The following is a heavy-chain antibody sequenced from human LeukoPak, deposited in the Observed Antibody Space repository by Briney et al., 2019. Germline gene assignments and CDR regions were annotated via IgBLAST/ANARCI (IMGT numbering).Heavy chain of an antibody. CDR2: ISSDGNNK. V-gene: IGHV3-30-3*01. J-gene: IGHJ4*02. CDR1: GFTFSTYT. Sequence: PGGSLRLSCAVSGFTFSTYTMHWVRQAPGKGLEWVALISSDGNNKDYADSVKGRFTISRDNSKNTLYVQMNSLRGEDTALYFCARGRYYMDYWGQGTLVTVSS. CDR3: ARGRYYMDY.